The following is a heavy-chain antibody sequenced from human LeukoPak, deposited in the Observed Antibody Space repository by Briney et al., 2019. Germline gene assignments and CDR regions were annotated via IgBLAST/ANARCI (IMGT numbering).Heavy chain of an antibody. Sequence: SETLSFTCTVSGGCISSYYWSWIRQPPGKGLEWIGYIYYSGSTNYNPSLKSRVTISVDTYKNQFSLKLSSVTAVDTAVYYCARLRFWGDFWGQGTLVTVSS. CDR3: ARLRFWGDF. CDR2: IYYSGST. CDR1: GGCISSYY. V-gene: IGHV4-59*08. J-gene: IGHJ4*02. D-gene: IGHD3-3*01.